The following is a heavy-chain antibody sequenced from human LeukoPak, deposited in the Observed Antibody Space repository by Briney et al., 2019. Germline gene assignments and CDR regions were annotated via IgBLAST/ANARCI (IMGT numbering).Heavy chain of an antibody. J-gene: IGHJ3*02. D-gene: IGHD2-15*01. CDR2: ISAYNGNT. Sequence: ASVKVSCKASGYTFTSYGISWVRQAPGQGLEWMGWISAYNGNTNYAQKLQGRVTMTTDTSTSTAYMELRSPRSDDTAVYYCARDDVVVVAARAFDIWGQGTMVTVSS. CDR3: ARDDVVVVAARAFDI. CDR1: GYTFTSYG. V-gene: IGHV1-18*01.